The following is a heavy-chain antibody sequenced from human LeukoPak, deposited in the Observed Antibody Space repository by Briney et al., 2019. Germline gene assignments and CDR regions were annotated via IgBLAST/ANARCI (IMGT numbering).Heavy chain of an antibody. D-gene: IGHD6-13*01. J-gene: IGHJ4*02. Sequence: PSQTLSLTCTVSGGSISSGDYYWSWIRQPPGKGLEWIGYIYYSGSTYYNPSLKSRVTISVDTSKNQFSLKLSSVTAADTAVYYCARLPSSSPYYFDYWGQGTLVTVSS. CDR3: ARLPSSSPYYFDY. V-gene: IGHV4-30-4*01. CDR2: IYYSGST. CDR1: GGSISSGDYY.